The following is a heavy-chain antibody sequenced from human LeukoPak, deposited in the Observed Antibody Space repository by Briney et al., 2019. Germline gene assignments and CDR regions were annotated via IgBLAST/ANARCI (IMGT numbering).Heavy chain of an antibody. V-gene: IGHV4-39*01. CDR2: IYYSGST. Sequence: PSETLSLTCTVSGGSISSYYWGWIRQPPGKGLEWIGSIYYSGSTYYNPSLKSRVTISVDTSKNQFSLKLSSVTAADTAVYYCARRRVYDSVWFDPWGQGTLVTVSS. CDR1: GGSISSYY. J-gene: IGHJ5*02. CDR3: ARRRVYDSVWFDP. D-gene: IGHD5/OR15-5a*01.